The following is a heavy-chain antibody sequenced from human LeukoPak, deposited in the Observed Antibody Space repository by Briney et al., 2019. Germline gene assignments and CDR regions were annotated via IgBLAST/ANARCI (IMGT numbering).Heavy chain of an antibody. V-gene: IGHV4-59*01. D-gene: IGHD3-3*01. J-gene: IGHJ6*02. CDR3: ARDRKGYDFWSGYHYYYYGMDV. CDR2: VYYSGST. Sequence: NPSETLSLTCTVSSGSISSYYWSGIRQPPGKGLEWIGCVYYSGSTNYNPSLKSRVTISADTSKNQFSLKLSSVTAADTAVYYCARDRKGYDFWSGYHYYYYGMDVWGQGTKVTVSS. CDR1: SGSISSYY.